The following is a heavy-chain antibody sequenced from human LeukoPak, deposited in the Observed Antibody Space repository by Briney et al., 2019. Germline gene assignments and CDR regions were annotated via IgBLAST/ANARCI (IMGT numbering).Heavy chain of an antibody. CDR3: ARHSRLPDTAMVLDY. D-gene: IGHD5-18*01. V-gene: IGHV4-59*08. CDR1: GGSISSYY. CDR2: IYYSGST. Sequence: SETLSLTCTVSGGSISSYYWSWIRQPPGKGLEWIGYIYYSGSTNYNPSLKSRVTISVDTSKNQFSLKLSSVTAADTAVYYCARHSRLPDTAMVLDYWGQGTLVTVSS. J-gene: IGHJ4*02.